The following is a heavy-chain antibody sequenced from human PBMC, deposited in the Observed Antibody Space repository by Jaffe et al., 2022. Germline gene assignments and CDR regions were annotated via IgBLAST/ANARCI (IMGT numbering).Heavy chain of an antibody. V-gene: IGHV4-38-2*01. J-gene: IGHJ5*02. CDR2: IYHSGST. D-gene: IGHD7-27*01. CDR3: ARQMGFSWINGAPAPGNWFDP. CDR1: GYSISTGYF. Sequence: QVQLQESGPGLVKPSETLSLTCAVSGYSISTGYFWGWIRQPPGKGLEWIGSIYHSGSTSYNPSLQSRVTISVDTSKNQLSLKLSSVTAADTAVYYCARQMGFSWINGAPAPGNWFDPWGQGTLVTVSS.